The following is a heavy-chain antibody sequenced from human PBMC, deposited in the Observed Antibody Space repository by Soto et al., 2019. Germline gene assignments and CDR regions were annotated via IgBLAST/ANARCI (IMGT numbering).Heavy chain of an antibody. J-gene: IGHJ6*02. CDR1: GFTFSYHA. Sequence: QPGGSLRLSCAASGFTFSYHAMNWVRRAPGKGLEWVSVLSGSGGNIDYAGSVKGRFIISRDNDKYSLYLQMNRLRDEDTAVYYCARDGVGARTDDYYYGMDVWGQGTTVTVSS. CDR3: ARDGVGARTDDYYYGMDV. D-gene: IGHD1-26*01. CDR2: LSGSGGNI. V-gene: IGHV3-23*01.